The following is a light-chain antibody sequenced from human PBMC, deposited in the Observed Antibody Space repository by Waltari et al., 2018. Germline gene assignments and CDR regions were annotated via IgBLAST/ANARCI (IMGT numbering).Light chain of an antibody. CDR3: QQYYAVPPT. V-gene: IGKV4-1*01. Sequence: DIVMTQSPDSLPVSLGERATITCKSDQSVSYSSNNKNYLAWYRQKPGQPPQLLISWASTREFGVPDRFSGSVSVTDFTLTISSLQAEDVAVYYCQQYYAVPPTFGPGTKVEIK. CDR2: WAS. J-gene: IGKJ1*01. CDR1: QSVSYSSNNKNY.